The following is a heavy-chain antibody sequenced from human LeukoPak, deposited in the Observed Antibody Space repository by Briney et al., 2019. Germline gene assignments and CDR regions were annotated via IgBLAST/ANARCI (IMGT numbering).Heavy chain of an antibody. CDR2: IRSKAYGGTT. V-gene: IGHV3-49*03. J-gene: IGHJ3*02. D-gene: IGHD3-22*01. CDR1: GFTFGDYA. CDR3: TRAGIAYYYDSSGYYRRDDAFDI. Sequence: GGSLRLSCTASGFTFGDYAMSWFRQAPGKGLEWVGFIRSKAYGGTTEYAASVKGRLTISRDDSKSIAYLQMNSLKTEDTAVYYCTRAGIAYYYDSSGYYRRDDAFDIWGQGTMVTVSS.